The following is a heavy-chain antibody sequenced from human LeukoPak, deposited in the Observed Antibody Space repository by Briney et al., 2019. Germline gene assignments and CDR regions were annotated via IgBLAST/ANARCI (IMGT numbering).Heavy chain of an antibody. CDR1: GGSVSSGSYY. J-gene: IGHJ4*02. Sequence: SETLSLTCTVSGGSVSSGSYYWSWIQQPPGKGLEWIGYIYYSGSTNYNPSLKSRVTISVDTSKNQFSLKLSSVTAADTAVYYCAREPNYYDSSGYYQIDYWGQGTLVTVSS. CDR2: IYYSGST. D-gene: IGHD3-22*01. CDR3: AREPNYYDSSGYYQIDY. V-gene: IGHV4-61*01.